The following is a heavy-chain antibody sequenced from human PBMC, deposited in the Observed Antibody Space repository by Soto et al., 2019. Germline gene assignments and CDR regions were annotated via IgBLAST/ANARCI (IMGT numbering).Heavy chain of an antibody. V-gene: IGHV3-30-3*01. CDR3: AREARELRYFDYGYFDY. CDR2: ISYDGSNK. J-gene: IGHJ4*02. CDR1: GFTFSSYA. D-gene: IGHD3-9*01. Sequence: QVQLVESGGGVVQPGRSLRLSCAASGFTFSSYAMHWVRQAPGKGLEWVAVISYDGSNKYYADSVKGRFTISRDNSKNTLYLQMNSLRAEDTAVYYCAREARELRYFDYGYFDYWGQGTLVTVSS.